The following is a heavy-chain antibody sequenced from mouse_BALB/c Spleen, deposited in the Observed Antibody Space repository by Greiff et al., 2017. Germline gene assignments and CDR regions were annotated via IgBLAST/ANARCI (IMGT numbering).Heavy chain of an antibody. CDR3: ARSYYRYDDRYWYFDV. V-gene: IGHV1-26*01. CDR1: GYSFTGYY. Sequence: VQLQQSGPDLVKPGASVKISCKASGYSFTGYYMHWVKQSHGKSLEWIGRVNPNNGGTSYNQKFKGKAILTVDKSSSTAYMELRSLTSEDSAVYYCARSYYRYDDRYWYFDVWGAGTTVTVSS. CDR2: VNPNNGGT. J-gene: IGHJ1*01. D-gene: IGHD2-14*01.